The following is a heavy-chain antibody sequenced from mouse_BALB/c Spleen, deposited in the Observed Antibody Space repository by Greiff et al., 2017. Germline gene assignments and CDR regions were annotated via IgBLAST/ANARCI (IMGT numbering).Heavy chain of an antibody. CDR3: AIYGNYEGFAY. D-gene: IGHD2-1*01. V-gene: IGHV5-6*01. Sequence: EVKVVESGGDLVKPGGSLKLSCAASGFTFSSYGMSWVRQTPDKRLEWVATISSGGSYTYYPDSVKGRFTISRDNAKNTLYLQMSSLKSEDTAMYYCAIYGNYEGFAYWGQGTLVTVSA. J-gene: IGHJ3*01. CDR1: GFTFSSYG. CDR2: ISSGGSYT.